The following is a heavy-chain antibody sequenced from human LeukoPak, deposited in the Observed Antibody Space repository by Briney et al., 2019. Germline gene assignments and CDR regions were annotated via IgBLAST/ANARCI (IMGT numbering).Heavy chain of an antibody. CDR1: GFNFSSYG. Sequence: GGSLRLSCAGSGFNFSSYGMHWVRQAPGKGLEWVAVISYDGSNKYYADSVKGRFTISRDNSKNTLYLQMNSLRAEDTAVYYCAKPRDHYYYGSGMSAFDIWGQGTMVTVSS. V-gene: IGHV3-30*18. J-gene: IGHJ3*02. CDR2: ISYDGSNK. D-gene: IGHD3-10*01. CDR3: AKPRDHYYYGSGMSAFDI.